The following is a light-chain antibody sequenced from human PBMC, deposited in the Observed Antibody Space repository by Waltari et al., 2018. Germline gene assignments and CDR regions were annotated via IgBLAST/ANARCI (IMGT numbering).Light chain of an antibody. CDR2: DVS. Sequence: EIVLTQSPGTLSLSPGESATLSCRASQSVGTSVTWYQQKPGKAPRLLIYDVSNRATAIPDRFSGSGSGTDFTLTISSLEPEDFAVYYCHQRSNWPRTFGQGTKVELK. J-gene: IGKJ1*01. V-gene: IGKV3-11*01. CDR1: QSVGTS. CDR3: HQRSNWPRT.